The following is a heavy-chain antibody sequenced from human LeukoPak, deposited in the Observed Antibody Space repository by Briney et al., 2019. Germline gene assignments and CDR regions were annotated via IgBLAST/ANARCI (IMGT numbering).Heavy chain of an antibody. Sequence: SETLSLTCAVYGGSFSGYCWSWIRQPPGKGLEWIGEINHSGSTNYNPSLKSRVTISVDTSKNQFSLKLSSVTAADTAVYYCARWNYDILTGYFDYWGQGTLVTVSS. CDR3: ARWNYDILTGYFDY. D-gene: IGHD3-9*01. CDR1: GGSFSGYC. J-gene: IGHJ4*02. CDR2: INHSGST. V-gene: IGHV4-34*01.